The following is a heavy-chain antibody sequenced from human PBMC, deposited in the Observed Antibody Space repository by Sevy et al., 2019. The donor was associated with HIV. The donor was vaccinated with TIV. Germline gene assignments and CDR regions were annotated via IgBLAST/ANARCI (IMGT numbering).Heavy chain of an antibody. V-gene: IGHV3-53*01. CDR3: ARGGSLGYCSGGSCYLYWYFDL. CDR2: IYSGGST. Sequence: GGSLRLSCAASGFTVSSNYMSWVRQAPGKGLEWVSVIYSGGSTYYADSVKGRFTISRDNSKNTLYLQMNSLRAEDTAGYYCARGGSLGYCSGGSCYLYWYFDLWGRGTLVTVSS. D-gene: IGHD2-15*01. CDR1: GFTVSSNY. J-gene: IGHJ2*01.